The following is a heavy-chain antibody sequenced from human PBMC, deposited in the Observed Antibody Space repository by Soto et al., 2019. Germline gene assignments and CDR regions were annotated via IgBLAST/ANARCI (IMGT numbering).Heavy chain of an antibody. D-gene: IGHD2-15*01. CDR2: IYYSVST. Sequence: QLQLQESGPGLVKPSETLSLTCTVSGGSISSSSYYWVWIRKPPGKGLEWIGSIYYSVSTYYNPSLKSRVTISVDTSKNQFSLKLSSVTAADTAVYYCARHTPAISISDHWGQGTLVTVSS. CDR3: ARHTPAISISDH. V-gene: IGHV4-39*01. CDR1: GGSISSSSYY. J-gene: IGHJ4*02.